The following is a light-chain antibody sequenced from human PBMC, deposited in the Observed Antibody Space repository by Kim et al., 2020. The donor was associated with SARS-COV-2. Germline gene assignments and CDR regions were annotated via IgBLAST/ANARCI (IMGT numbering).Light chain of an antibody. CDR2: QDS. Sequence: SYELTQPPSVSVSPGQTASITCSGDKLGDKYACWYQQKPGQSPVLVIYQDSKRPSGIPARFSGSNSGNTATLTISGTQAMDEADYYCQAWDSRTYVLVTG. J-gene: IGLJ1*01. V-gene: IGLV3-1*01. CDR3: QAWDSRTYV. CDR1: KLGDKY.